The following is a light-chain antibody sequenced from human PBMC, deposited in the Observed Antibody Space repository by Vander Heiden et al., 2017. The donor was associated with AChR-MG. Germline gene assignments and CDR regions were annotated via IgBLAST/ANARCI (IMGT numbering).Light chain of an antibody. CDR1: QSALYSSNNKNY. Sequence: GSLGERATINCKSSQSALYSSNNKNYLAWYQQKPGQPPKLLIYWASTRESGVPDRFSGSGSGTDFTLTISSLQAEDVAVYYCQQYYSTPQTFGQGTKVEIK. V-gene: IGKV4-1*01. CDR3: QQYYSTPQT. CDR2: WAS. J-gene: IGKJ1*01.